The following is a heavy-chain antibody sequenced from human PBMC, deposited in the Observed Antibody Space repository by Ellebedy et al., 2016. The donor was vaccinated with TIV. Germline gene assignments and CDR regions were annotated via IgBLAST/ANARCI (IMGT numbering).Heavy chain of an antibody. Sequence: AASVKVSCKASGYTFSNFYIHWVRQAPGQGLEWMGIINPSGGSTFYAQNLRGRVTMTSDTSTNTVYMELSGLRSADTALYYCARVRRMNWFDPWGQGTLVTVPS. CDR2: INPSGGST. J-gene: IGHJ5*02. V-gene: IGHV1-46*01. D-gene: IGHD1-1*01. CDR1: GYTFSNFY. CDR3: ARVRRMNWFDP.